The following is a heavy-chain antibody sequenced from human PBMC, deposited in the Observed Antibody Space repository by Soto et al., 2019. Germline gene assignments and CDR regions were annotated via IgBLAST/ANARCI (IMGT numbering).Heavy chain of an antibody. D-gene: IGHD1-1*01. CDR1: GGSISSYY. V-gene: IGHV4-59*01. CDR3: ARVQRRTGNWFDP. CDR2: IYYSGST. J-gene: IGHJ5*02. Sequence: SETLSLTCTVSGGSISSYYWSWIRQPPGKGLEWIGYIYYSGSTNYNPSLKSRVTISVDTSKNQFSLKLSSVTAADTAVYYCARVQRRTGNWFDPWGQGTLVTVS.